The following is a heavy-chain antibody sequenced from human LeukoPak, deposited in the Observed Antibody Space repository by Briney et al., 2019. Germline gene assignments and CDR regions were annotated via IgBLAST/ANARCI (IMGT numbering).Heavy chain of an antibody. CDR3: ARAGGYGDYGLDY. CDR2: ISYDGSNK. D-gene: IGHD4-17*01. CDR1: GFTFSSYA. Sequence: GGSLRLSCAASGFTFSSYAMHWVRQAPGKGLEWVAVISYDGSNKYYADSVRGRFTISRDNSKNTLYLQMNSLRAEDTAVYYCARAGGYGDYGLDYWGQGILVTVSS. V-gene: IGHV3-30-3*01. J-gene: IGHJ4*02.